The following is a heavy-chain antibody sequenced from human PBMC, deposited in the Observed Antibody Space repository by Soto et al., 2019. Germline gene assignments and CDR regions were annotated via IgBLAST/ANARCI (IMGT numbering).Heavy chain of an antibody. CDR2: IYYSGST. J-gene: IGHJ4*02. CDR1: GGSISSYY. Sequence: SETLSLTCTVSGGSISSYYWSWIRQPPVKVLEWIGYIYYSGSTNYNPSLKSRVTISVDTSKNQFSLKLSSVTSADTAVYYCARGIYQNYYDSSGYSLAFGYWGQGTLVTVPQ. D-gene: IGHD3-22*01. CDR3: ARGIYQNYYDSSGYSLAFGY. V-gene: IGHV4-59*01.